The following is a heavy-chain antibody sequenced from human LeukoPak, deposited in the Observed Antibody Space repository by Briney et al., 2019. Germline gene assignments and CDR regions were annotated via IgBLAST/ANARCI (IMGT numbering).Heavy chain of an antibody. D-gene: IGHD1-26*01. CDR2: ISSSGSTI. Sequence: PGGSLRLSCAASGFTFSDYYMSWIRQAPGKGLEWVSYISSSGSTIYYADSVKGRFTISRDNAKNSLYLQMNSLRAEDTAVYYCAKDRKWDLSLIHADYWGQGTLVTVSS. V-gene: IGHV3-11*04. CDR3: AKDRKWDLSLIHADY. J-gene: IGHJ4*02. CDR1: GFTFSDYY.